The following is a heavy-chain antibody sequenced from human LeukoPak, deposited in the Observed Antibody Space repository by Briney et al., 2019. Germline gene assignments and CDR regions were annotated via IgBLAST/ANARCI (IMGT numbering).Heavy chain of an antibody. V-gene: IGHV4-4*07. Sequence: SETLSLTCTVSGGSISSYYWSWIRQPAGKGLEWIGRVYSSGSTNYNPSLKSRVTMSIDTSKNQFSLKLSSVTAADTAVYYCARDRSSGWYVVDYWGQGTLVTVSS. J-gene: IGHJ4*02. D-gene: IGHD6-19*01. CDR2: VYSSGST. CDR1: GGSISSYY. CDR3: ARDRSSGWYVVDY.